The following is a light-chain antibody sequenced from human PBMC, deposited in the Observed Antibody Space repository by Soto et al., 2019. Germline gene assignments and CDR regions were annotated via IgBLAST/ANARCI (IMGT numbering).Light chain of an antibody. CDR1: SSNIGAGYN. J-gene: IGLJ2*01. CDR2: VHS. Sequence: QSVLTQPPSVSGAPGQRVTISCTGSSSNIGAGYNVHWYQQLPGTAPKLPIYVHSNRPSGVPDRFSGSKSGTSASLAITGLQAEDEADYYCQSYDSSLSGVVFGGGTKLTVL. CDR3: QSYDSSLSGVV. V-gene: IGLV1-40*01.